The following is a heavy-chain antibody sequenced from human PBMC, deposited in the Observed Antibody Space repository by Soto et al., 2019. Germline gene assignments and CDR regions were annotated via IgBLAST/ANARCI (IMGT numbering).Heavy chain of an antibody. CDR1: GGSISNYY. V-gene: IGHV4-4*07. CDR3: AAEEYSYGNYYYGMDV. Sequence: SETLSLTCTVSGGSISNYYWSWIRQPAGKGLEWIGRLYPSGSTNYNPSLKSRVTMSVNTSKNQFSLKLSSVTAEDTAVYYCAAEEYSYGNYYYGMDVWGQGTTVTVSS. J-gene: IGHJ6*02. D-gene: IGHD5-18*01. CDR2: LYPSGST.